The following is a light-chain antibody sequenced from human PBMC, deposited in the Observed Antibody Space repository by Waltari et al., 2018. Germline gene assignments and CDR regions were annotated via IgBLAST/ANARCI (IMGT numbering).Light chain of an antibody. V-gene: IGLV1-51*02. Sequence: QSVLTQPPSVSAAPGQRVTLSCSGGSSNIGNNDVSWYRQFPGTAPKLLIYENTERPSGIPGRFSGSKSGTSATLDITGLQAGDEADYYCGTWDSSLSGAVFGGGTHLTVL. J-gene: IGLJ7*01. CDR1: SSNIGNND. CDR3: GTWDSSLSGAV. CDR2: ENT.